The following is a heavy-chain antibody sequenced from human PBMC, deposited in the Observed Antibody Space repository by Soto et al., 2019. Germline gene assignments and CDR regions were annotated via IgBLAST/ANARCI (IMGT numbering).Heavy chain of an antibody. Sequence: QVQLVQSGSELKKPGASVKVSCKASGYTFTSYAMNWVRQAPGQGLEWMGWINTNTGNPTYAQGFTGRFVFSLDTSVSTAYLQICSLKAEDTAVYYCARDWGWYYDFWRGYYDYGMDVWGQGTTVTVSS. V-gene: IGHV7-4-1*01. CDR1: GYTFTSYA. CDR2: INTNTGNP. J-gene: IGHJ6*02. CDR3: ARDWGWYYDFWRGYYDYGMDV. D-gene: IGHD3-3*01.